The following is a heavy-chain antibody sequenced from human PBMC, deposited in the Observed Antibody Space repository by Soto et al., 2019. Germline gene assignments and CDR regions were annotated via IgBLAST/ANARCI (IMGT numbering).Heavy chain of an antibody. J-gene: IGHJ4*02. V-gene: IGHV4-31*03. CDR3: ARGSPPRQLWHYYFDY. CDR2: IYYSGST. CDR1: GGSISSGGYY. Sequence: SETLSLTCTVSGGSISSGGYYWSWIRQHPGKGLEWIGYIYYSGSTYYNPSLKSRVTISVDTSKNQFSLKLSSVTAADTAVYYCARGSPPRQLWHYYFDYWGQGTLVTVSS. D-gene: IGHD5-18*01.